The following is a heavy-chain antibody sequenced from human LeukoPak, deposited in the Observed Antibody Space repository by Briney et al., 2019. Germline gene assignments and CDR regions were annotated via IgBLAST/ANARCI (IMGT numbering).Heavy chain of an antibody. CDR3: ARGFLSAFWNYYYYGMDV. J-gene: IGHJ6*02. CDR2: INHSGST. CDR1: GGSFSGYY. D-gene: IGHD2/OR15-2a*01. V-gene: IGHV4-34*01. Sequence: SETLSLTCAVYGGSFSGYYCSWIRQPPGKGLEWSGEINHSGSTNYNPSLKSRVTISVDTSKNQFSLKLSSVTAADTAVYYCARGFLSAFWNYYYYGMDVWGQGTTVTVSS.